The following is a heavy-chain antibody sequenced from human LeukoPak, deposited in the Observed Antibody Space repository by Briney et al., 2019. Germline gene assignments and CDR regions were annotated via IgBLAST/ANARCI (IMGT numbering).Heavy chain of an antibody. CDR3: ARRGFFDL. CDR2: ISNSGST. V-gene: IGHV4-59*08. J-gene: IGHJ4*02. Sequence: SETLSLTCTVSGVSISSYYWSWIRQPPGKGLELIAYISNSGSTNYNPSLKSRVTISVDTSKNHFSLKLSSVTAADTAIYFCARRGFFDLWGQGTLVTVSS. CDR1: GVSISSYY.